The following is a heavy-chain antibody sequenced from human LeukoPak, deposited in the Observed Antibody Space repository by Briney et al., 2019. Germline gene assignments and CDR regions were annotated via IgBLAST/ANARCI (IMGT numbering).Heavy chain of an antibody. CDR2: INPNSGAT. V-gene: IGHV1-2*02. J-gene: IGHJ5*02. CDR3: AREVSWVPTVTATGLWFDT. D-gene: IGHD4-17*01. Sequence: GASVKLSCKASGYTFTGYYMHWVRQAPGQGLEWMGWINPNSGATNYAQKFQGRVTMTRDTSISTAYMELSRLRSDDTAVYYCAREVSWVPTVTATGLWFDTWGQGTLVTVSS. CDR1: GYTFTGYY.